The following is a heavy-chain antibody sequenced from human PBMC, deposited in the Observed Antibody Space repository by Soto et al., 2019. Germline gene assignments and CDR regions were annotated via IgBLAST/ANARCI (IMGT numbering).Heavy chain of an antibody. V-gene: IGHV4-30-4*01. J-gene: IGHJ4*02. CDR2: IYYSGST. CDR1: GGSISSGDYY. CDR3: ARDRSPYYFDY. Sequence: SETLSLTCTVSGGSISSGDYYWSWIRQPPGKGLEWIGYIYYSGSTYYNPSLKSRVTISVDTSKNQFSLKLSSVTAADTAVYYCARDRSPYYFDYWGQGTLVTVSS.